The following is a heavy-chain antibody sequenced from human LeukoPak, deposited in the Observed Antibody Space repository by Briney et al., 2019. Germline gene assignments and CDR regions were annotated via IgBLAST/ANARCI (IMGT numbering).Heavy chain of an antibody. Sequence: PGGSLRLSCAASGVTFSSYSMNWVRQAPGKGLGWVSSISSSSSYIYYADSVKGRFTISRDNAKNSLYLQMNSLGAEDTAVYYCARGLYYYGTDAFYIWGQGTMVTVS. CDR1: GVTFSSYS. CDR2: ISSSSSYI. D-gene: IGHD3-16*01. J-gene: IGHJ3*02. V-gene: IGHV3-21*01. CDR3: ARGLYYYGTDAFYI.